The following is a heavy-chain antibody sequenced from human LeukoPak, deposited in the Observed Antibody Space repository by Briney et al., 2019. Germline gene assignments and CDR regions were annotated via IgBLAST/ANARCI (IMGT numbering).Heavy chain of an antibody. D-gene: IGHD5-18*01. Sequence: KASETLSLTCAVYGGSFSGYYWSWIRQPPGKGLEWIGEINHSGSTNYNPSLKSRVTISVDTSKNQFSLKLSSVTAADTAVYYCARETHSYGSRGGSFLLDYWGQGTLVTVSS. J-gene: IGHJ4*02. CDR2: INHSGST. CDR3: ARETHSYGSRGGSFLLDY. CDR1: GGSFSGYY. V-gene: IGHV4-34*01.